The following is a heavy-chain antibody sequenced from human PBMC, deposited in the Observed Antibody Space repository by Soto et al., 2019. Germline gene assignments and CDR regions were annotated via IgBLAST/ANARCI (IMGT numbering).Heavy chain of an antibody. Sequence: QVQLQQSGAGLLKPSETLSLTCDVYGGSFSDYIWTWIRQTPGKGLQWIGQINHSGSANYNPSLKSRVTISVDTSRSQCALELSSVTAADTAVYYWARGLISGSHYSGGWYYFDSWGQGTQVTVSS. CDR3: ARGLISGSHYSGGWYYFDS. D-gene: IGHD1-26*01. J-gene: IGHJ4*02. CDR1: GGSFSDYI. CDR2: INHSGSA. V-gene: IGHV4-34*01.